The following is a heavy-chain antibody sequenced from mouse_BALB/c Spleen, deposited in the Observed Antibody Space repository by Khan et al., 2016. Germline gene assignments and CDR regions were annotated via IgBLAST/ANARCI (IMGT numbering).Heavy chain of an antibody. CDR2: IWAGGSP. Sequence: QVQLKESGPGLVAPSQSLSITCTVSGFSLTSYGVHWVRQPPGKGLEWLGVIWAGGSPNYNSALMSSMSNSKANSKSQVFLKMNSLQTDDPAMYYCARLEDIWGQGTTLTVSS. CDR1: GFSLTSYG. J-gene: IGHJ2*01. CDR3: ARLEDI. V-gene: IGHV2-9*02.